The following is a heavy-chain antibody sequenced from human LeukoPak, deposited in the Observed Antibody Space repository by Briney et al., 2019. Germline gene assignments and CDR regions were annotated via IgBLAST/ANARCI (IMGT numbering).Heavy chain of an antibody. CDR2: IYYSGTT. CDR1: GGSISSSGYY. Sequence: PPETLSLTCSVSGGSISSSGYYWNWIRQPPGKGLEWVGSIYYSGTTYYNSSLKSRVTISEDTSKNRFSLMLTSVTAADTAVYYCARQVSDYFYYYIDVWGEGTTVIVSS. CDR3: ARQVSDYFYYYIDV. J-gene: IGHJ6*03. V-gene: IGHV4-39*01.